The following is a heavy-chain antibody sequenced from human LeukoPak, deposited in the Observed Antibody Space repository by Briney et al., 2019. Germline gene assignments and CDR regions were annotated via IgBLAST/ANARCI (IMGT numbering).Heavy chain of an antibody. CDR2: VYPDDSDT. D-gene: IGHD3-16*01. CDR1: GYSFPGYW. Sequence: GESLKISCKGSGYSFPGYWIGWVRHMPGKGLEWMGIVYPDDSDTRYSPSFQGQVSMSADRSISTAYLQWNSLKASDSAMYYCARLSGGTLQTWYFDFWGRGTLVTVSS. J-gene: IGHJ2*01. V-gene: IGHV5-51*01. CDR3: ARLSGGTLQTWYFDF.